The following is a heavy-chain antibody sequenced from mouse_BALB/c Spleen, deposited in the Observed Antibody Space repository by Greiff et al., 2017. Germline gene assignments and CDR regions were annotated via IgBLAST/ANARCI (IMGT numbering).Heavy chain of an antibody. CDR3: ASGAYDDYCLDY. D-gene: IGHD2-3*01. Sequence: ESGAELARPGASVKMSCKASGYTFTSYTMHWVQQRPGQGLEWIGYINPSSGYTNYNQKFKDKATVTADKYSSTAYMQLSSLTSEDSAVYDCASGAYDDYCLDYWGQGTTLTVSS. J-gene: IGHJ2*01. CDR1: GYTFTSYT. CDR2: INPSSGYT. V-gene: IGHV1-4*01.